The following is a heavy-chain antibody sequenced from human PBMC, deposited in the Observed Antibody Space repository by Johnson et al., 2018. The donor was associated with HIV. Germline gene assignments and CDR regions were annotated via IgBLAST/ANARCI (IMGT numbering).Heavy chain of an antibody. V-gene: IGHV3-9*01. D-gene: IGHD3-16*01. CDR3: ARSRHGGIQPSDAFDV. CDR1: GFTFDDYA. Sequence: VQLVESGGGLVQPGRSLRLSCAASGFTFDDYAMHWVRQAPGKGLEWVSGISWNRGSIGYADSVKGRFTISRDNAKNSLYLQMNSLRPEDTAVYYCARSRHGGIQPSDAFDVWGQGTMVTVSS. CDR2: ISWNRGSI. J-gene: IGHJ3*01.